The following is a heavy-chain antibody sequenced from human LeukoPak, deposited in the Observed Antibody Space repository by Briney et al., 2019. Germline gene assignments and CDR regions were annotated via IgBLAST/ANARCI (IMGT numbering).Heavy chain of an antibody. CDR2: INPNSGGT. J-gene: IGHJ3*02. CDR3: ARDSVLLWFGERLAAFDI. V-gene: IGHV1-2*02. Sequence: ASVKVSCTASGYTFTGYYMHWVRQAPGQGLEWMGWINPNSGGTNYAQKFQGRVTMTRDTSISTAYMELSRLRSDDTAVYYCARDSVLLWFGERLAAFDIWGQGTMVTVSS. CDR1: GYTFTGYY. D-gene: IGHD3-10*01.